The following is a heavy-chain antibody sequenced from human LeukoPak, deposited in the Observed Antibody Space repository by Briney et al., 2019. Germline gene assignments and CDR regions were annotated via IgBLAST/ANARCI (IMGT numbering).Heavy chain of an antibody. V-gene: IGHV4-61*02. CDR3: ARYPTIAVAGTVCRAFDI. Sequence: PSRTLSLTCTVSGGSISSGSYYWSWIRQPAGKGLEWIGRIYTSGSTNYNPSLKSRVTISVDTSKNQFSLKLSSVTAADTAVYYCARYPTIAVAGTVCRAFDIWGQGTMVTVSS. J-gene: IGHJ3*02. CDR1: GGSISSGSYY. CDR2: IYTSGST. D-gene: IGHD6-19*01.